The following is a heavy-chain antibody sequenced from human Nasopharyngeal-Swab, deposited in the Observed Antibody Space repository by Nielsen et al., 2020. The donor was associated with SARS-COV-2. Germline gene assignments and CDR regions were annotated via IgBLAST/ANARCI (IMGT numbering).Heavy chain of an antibody. CDR2: IDWDDDK. CDR1: GFSLSTSGVG. CDR3: ARMTTDDYGDYAWYDY. J-gene: IGHJ4*02. D-gene: IGHD4-17*01. V-gene: IGHV2-70*01. Sequence: SGPTLVKPTQTLTLTCTFSGFSLSTSGVGVGWIRQPPGKALEWLALIDWDDDKYYSTSLKTRLTISKDTSKNQVVLTMTNMDPVDTATYYCARMTTDDYGDYAWYDYWGQGTLVTVSS.